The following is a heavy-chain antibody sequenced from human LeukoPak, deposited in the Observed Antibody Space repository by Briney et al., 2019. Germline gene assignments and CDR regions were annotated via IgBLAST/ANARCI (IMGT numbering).Heavy chain of an antibody. CDR2: IYHSGST. D-gene: IGHD3-10*01. CDR3: ARVGFGGYGSLVPFDY. J-gene: IGHJ4*02. V-gene: IGHV4-30-2*01. CDR1: GGSISSGGYY. Sequence: SETLSLTCTVSGGSISSGGYYWSWIRQPPGKGLEWIGYIYHSGSTYYNPSLKSRVTISVDRSKNQFSLKLSSVTAADTAVYYCARVGFGGYGSLVPFDYWGQGTLVTVSS.